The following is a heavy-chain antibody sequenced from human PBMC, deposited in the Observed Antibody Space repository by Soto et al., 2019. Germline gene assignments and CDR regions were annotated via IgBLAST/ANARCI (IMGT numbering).Heavy chain of an antibody. D-gene: IGHD6-6*01. V-gene: IGHV4-34*01. CDR2: INHSGST. J-gene: IGHJ4*02. CDR1: GGSLSAYY. CDR3: AKTSRFDS. Sequence: QVQLQQWGAGLLKPSETLSLTCAVYGGSLSAYYWSWIRQPPGKGLEWIGEINHSGSTNYNPSLKSRVTVSVDASKHQSSLQLSSVTAADTAVYYCAKTSRFDSWGKGTLVTVSS.